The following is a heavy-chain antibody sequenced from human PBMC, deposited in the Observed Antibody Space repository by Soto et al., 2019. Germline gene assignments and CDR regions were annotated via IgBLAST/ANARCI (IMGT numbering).Heavy chain of an antibody. D-gene: IGHD5-12*01. CDR2: ISYDGSNK. V-gene: IGHV3-30*18. CDR1: GFTFSSYG. J-gene: IGHJ4*02. CDR3: AKDPSDGYKGSYFDY. Sequence: GGSLRLSCAASGFTFSSYGMHWVRQAPGKGLEWVAVISYDGSNKYYADSVKGRFTISRDNSKNTLYLQMNSLRAEDTAVYYCAKDPSDGYKGSYFDYWGQGTLVTAPQ.